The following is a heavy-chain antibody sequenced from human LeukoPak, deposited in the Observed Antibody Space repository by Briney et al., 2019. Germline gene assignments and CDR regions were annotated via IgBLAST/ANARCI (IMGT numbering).Heavy chain of an antibody. J-gene: IGHJ3*02. V-gene: IGHV3-48*03. Sequence: GGSLRLSCAASGFTFSSYEMNWVRQAPGKGLEWVSYISSSGSTIYYADSVKGRFTISRDNAKNSLYLQMNSLRAEDTAVYYCARGVVMQNTDAFDIWGQGTMVTVSS. CDR3: ARGVVMQNTDAFDI. CDR1: GFTFSSYE. CDR2: ISSSGSTI. D-gene: IGHD3-22*01.